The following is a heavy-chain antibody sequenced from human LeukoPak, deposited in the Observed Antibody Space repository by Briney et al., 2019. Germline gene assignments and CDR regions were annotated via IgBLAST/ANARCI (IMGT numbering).Heavy chain of an antibody. CDR3: ARSLMTLSDAFDI. Sequence: PSETLSLTCTVSGGSISSSSYYRGWIRQPPGKGLEWIGSIYYSGSTYYNPSLKSRVTISVDTPKNQFSLKLSSVTAADTAVYYCARSLMTLSDAFDIWGQGTMVTVSS. J-gene: IGHJ3*02. D-gene: IGHD2/OR15-2a*01. V-gene: IGHV4-39*01. CDR2: IYYSGST. CDR1: GGSISSSSYY.